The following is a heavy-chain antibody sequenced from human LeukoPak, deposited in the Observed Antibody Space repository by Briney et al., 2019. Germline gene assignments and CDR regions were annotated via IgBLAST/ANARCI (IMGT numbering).Heavy chain of an antibody. CDR3: ARSRSDFDWLLYADY. CDR2: ISYDGSNK. CDR1: GFTFSSYA. D-gene: IGHD3-9*01. Sequence: GSSLRLSCAASGFTFSSYAMHWVRQAPGKGLEWVAVISYDGSNKYYADSVKGRFTISRDNSKNTLYLQMNSLRAEDTAVYYCARSRSDFDWLLYADYWGQGTLVTVSS. V-gene: IGHV3-30*04. J-gene: IGHJ4*02.